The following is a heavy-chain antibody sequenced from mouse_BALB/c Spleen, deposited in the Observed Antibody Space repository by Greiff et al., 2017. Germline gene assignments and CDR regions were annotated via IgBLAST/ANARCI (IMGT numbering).Heavy chain of an antibody. D-gene: IGHD1-2*01. CDR1: GYTFTSYV. CDR3: ARGYSHPWFAY. J-gene: IGHJ3*01. CDR2: INPYNDGT. Sequence: EVQLQQSGPELVKPGASVKMSCKASGYTFTSYVMHWVKQKPGQGLEWIGYINPYNDGTKYNEKFKGKATLTSDKSSSTAYMELSSLTSEDSAVYYCARGYSHPWFAYWGQGTLVTVSA. V-gene: IGHV1-14*01.